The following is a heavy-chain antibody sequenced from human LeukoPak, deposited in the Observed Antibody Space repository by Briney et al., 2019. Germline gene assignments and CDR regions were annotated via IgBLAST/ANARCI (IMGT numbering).Heavy chain of an antibody. CDR1: GFTFSSYS. CDR2: ISSSSSYI. CDR3: AREGGSYYYFDY. J-gene: IGHJ4*02. Sequence: KPGGSLKLSCAASGFTFSSYSMNWVRQAPGKGPEWVSSISSSSSYIYYADSVKGRFTVSRDNAKKSLYLQMNSLRAEDTAVYYCAREGGSYYYFDYWGQGTLVTVSS. D-gene: IGHD1-26*01. V-gene: IGHV3-21*01.